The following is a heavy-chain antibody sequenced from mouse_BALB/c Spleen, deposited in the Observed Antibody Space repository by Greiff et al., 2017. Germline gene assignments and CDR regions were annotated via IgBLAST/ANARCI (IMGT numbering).Heavy chain of an antibody. J-gene: IGHJ2*01. CDR2: INPSTGYT. CDR3: ARDLGRGDFDY. Sequence: VQLQQSGAELAKPGASVKMSCKASGYTFTSYWMHWVKQRPGQGLEWIGYINPSTGYTEYNQKFKDKATLTADKSSSTAYMQLSSLTSEDSAVYCGARDLGRGDFDYWGQGTTLTVSS. V-gene: IGHV1-7*01. CDR1: GYTFTSYW. D-gene: IGHD4-1*01.